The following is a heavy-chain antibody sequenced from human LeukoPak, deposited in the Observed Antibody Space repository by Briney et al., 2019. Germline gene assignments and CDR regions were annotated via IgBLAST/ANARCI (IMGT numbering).Heavy chain of an antibody. CDR2: ISGSGGST. CDR1: GFTVCSNY. V-gene: IGHV3-23*01. Sequence: PGVSLRLSCAASGFTVCSNYMSWVRQAPGKGLEWVSAISGSGGSTYYADSVKDRFTISRDNSKNTLYLQMNSLRAEDTAVYYCAKDPGGYCSGGSCYHDYWGQGTLVTVSS. D-gene: IGHD2-15*01. J-gene: IGHJ4*02. CDR3: AKDPGGYCSGGSCYHDY.